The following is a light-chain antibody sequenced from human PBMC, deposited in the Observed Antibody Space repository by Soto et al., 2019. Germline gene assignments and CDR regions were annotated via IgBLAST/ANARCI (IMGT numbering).Light chain of an antibody. Sequence: EIVLTQSPDILSLSPGERATLSCRASQGVDSSYLHWYQQKPGQAPRLLVFSTSNKDSGIPERFSGSGSGTKFSLTISRLEPEDFAVYFCQQYDPPRPPTFGGGAKVEIK. J-gene: IGKJ4*01. CDR1: QGVDSSY. CDR3: QQYDPPRPPT. V-gene: IGKV3-20*01. CDR2: STS.